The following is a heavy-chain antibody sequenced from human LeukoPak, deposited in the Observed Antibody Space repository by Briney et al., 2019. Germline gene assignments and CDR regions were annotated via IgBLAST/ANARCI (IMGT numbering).Heavy chain of an antibody. V-gene: IGHV3-21*01. CDR3: ARPPYSGSYYGSDAFDI. CDR1: GFTFSSYS. J-gene: IGHJ3*02. D-gene: IGHD1-26*01. Sequence: PGGSLRLSCAASGFTFSSYSMNWVRQAPGKGLEWVSSISSSSSYIYYAVSVKGRFTISRDNAKNSLYLQMNSLRAEDTAVYYCARPPYSGSYYGSDAFDIWGQGTMVTVSS. CDR2: ISSSSSYI.